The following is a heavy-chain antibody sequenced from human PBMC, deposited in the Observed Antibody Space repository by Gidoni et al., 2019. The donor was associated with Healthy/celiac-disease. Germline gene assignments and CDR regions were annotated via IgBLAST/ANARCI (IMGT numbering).Heavy chain of an antibody. CDR2: INHSGST. CDR3: ARGPIDARIAAAGTRWFDP. V-gene: IGHV4-34*01. CDR1: GGSFSGDY. Sequence: QVQLQQWGAGLLKPSETLSLTCAVYGGSFSGDYWSWIRQPPGKGLEWIWEINHSGSTNYTPSLKSRVTISVDTSKTQFSLKLSSVTAADTAVYYCARGPIDARIAAAGTRWFDPWGQGTLVTVSS. J-gene: IGHJ5*02. D-gene: IGHD6-13*01.